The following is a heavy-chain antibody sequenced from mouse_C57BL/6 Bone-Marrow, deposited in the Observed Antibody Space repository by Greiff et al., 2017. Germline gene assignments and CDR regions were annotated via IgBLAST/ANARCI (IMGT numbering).Heavy chain of an antibody. Sequence: QVQLQQSDAELVKPGASVKISCKVSGYTFTDHTIHWMKQRPEQGLEWIGYIYPRDGSTKYNEKFKGKATLTADKSSSTAYMQLNSLTSEDSAVYFCARRGGYYRIYYAMDYWGQGTSVTVSS. CDR2: IYPRDGST. V-gene: IGHV1-78*01. J-gene: IGHJ4*01. CDR3: ARRGGYYRIYYAMDY. CDR1: GYTFTDHT. D-gene: IGHD2-3*01.